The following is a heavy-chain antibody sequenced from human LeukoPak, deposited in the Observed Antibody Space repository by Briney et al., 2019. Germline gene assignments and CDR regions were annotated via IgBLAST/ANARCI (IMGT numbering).Heavy chain of an antibody. V-gene: IGHV3-23*01. Sequence: HSGGSLRLSCAASGFTFSSYAMSWVRQAPGKGLEWVSAISGSGGSTYYADSVKGRFTISRDNSKNTLYLQMNHLRVDDTAVYYCARSADLIIPGAIGFFDSWGQETLVIVSS. D-gene: IGHD2-21*01. CDR1: GFTFSSYA. CDR2: ISGSGGST. CDR3: ARSADLIIPGAIGFFDS. J-gene: IGHJ4*02.